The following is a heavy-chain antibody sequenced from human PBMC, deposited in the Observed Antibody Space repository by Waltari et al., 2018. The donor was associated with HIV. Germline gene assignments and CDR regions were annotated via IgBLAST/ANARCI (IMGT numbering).Heavy chain of an antibody. CDR1: GFTFSSYW. D-gene: IGHD3-10*01. V-gene: IGHV3-7*01. Sequence: EVQLVESGGGLVQPGGSLRLSCAASGFTFSSYWMSWVRQAPGKGLEGVANIKEDGGEEYYVDSVKGRFTISRDNAKSSLYLQMNSLRAEDTAVYYCALWNGRDDWGQGTLVTVSS. CDR2: IKEDGGEE. CDR3: ALWNGRDD. J-gene: IGHJ4*02.